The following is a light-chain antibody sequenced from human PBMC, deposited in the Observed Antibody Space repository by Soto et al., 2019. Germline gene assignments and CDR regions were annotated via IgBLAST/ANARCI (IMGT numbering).Light chain of an antibody. Sequence: QSVLTQPPSASGTPGQRVTISCSGSSSNIGSNYVYWYQQLPGTAPKLLIYRNNQRPSGVPGRFSGSKSGTSASLAISGLRSEDEADYYCAAWDDSRSGPVFGGGTQLTVL. CDR3: AAWDDSRSGPV. V-gene: IGLV1-47*01. J-gene: IGLJ3*02. CDR2: RNN. CDR1: SSNIGSNY.